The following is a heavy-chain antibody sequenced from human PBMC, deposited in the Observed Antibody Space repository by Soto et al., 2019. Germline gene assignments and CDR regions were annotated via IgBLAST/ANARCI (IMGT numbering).Heavy chain of an antibody. V-gene: IGHV4-4*02. CDR2: TYHSGST. J-gene: IGHJ4*02. CDR1: GDSISSSNW. CDR3: AIMSRDSSSYGGSGIFDS. Sequence: QVRLQESGPGLVKPLGTLSLTCAVSGDSISSSNWWSWVRQPPGKGLEWIGETYHSGSTNYNPSLKSRVSMSVDKFNNQFSLRMNSVTAADTAVYYCAIMSRDSSSYGGSGIFDSWGQGTLVTVSS. D-gene: IGHD5-12*01.